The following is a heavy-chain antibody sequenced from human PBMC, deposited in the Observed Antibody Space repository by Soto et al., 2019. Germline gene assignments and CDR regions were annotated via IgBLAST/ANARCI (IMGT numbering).Heavy chain of an antibody. D-gene: IGHD2-8*01. CDR2: INVGSSNI. V-gene: IGHV3-48*01. CDR3: ATSLTVLRGYAAFGY. CDR1: GFTFSSYS. Sequence: PGGSLRLSCAASGFTFSSYSMNWVRQAPGKGLEWVSYINVGSSNIYYADSVKGRFTISRDNAKNSLYLQMSSLRAEDTAVYYCATSLTVLRGYAAFGYWGQGPLVTVSS. J-gene: IGHJ4*02.